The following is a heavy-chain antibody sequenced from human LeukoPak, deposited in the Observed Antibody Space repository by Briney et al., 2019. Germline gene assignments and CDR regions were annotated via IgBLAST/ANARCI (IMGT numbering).Heavy chain of an antibody. V-gene: IGHV1-69*13. J-gene: IGHJ3*02. CDR3: ARPLRPAYCGGDCYSGRDAFDI. D-gene: IGHD2-21*02. CDR2: IIPIFGTA. CDR1: GGTFSSYA. Sequence: GASVKVSCKASGGTFSSYAISWVRQAPGQGLEWMGGIIPIFGTANYAQKFQGRVTITADESTSTAYMELSSLRSEDTAVYYCARPLRPAYCGGDCYSGRDAFDIWGQGTMVTVSS.